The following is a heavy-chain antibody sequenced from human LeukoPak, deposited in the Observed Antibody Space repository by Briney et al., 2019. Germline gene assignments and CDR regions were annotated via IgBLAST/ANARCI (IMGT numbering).Heavy chain of an antibody. CDR3: ARHGGSYTFDY. J-gene: IGHJ4*02. CDR2: ISYSGGT. Sequence: SETLSLTCTVSGGSISGYYWSWIRQPPGKGLEWIGFISYSGGTNYNPSLKSRVTISVDTSKNQFSLRLNSVTAADTAVYYCARHGGSYTFDYWGQGTLVTVSS. CDR1: GGSISGYY. V-gene: IGHV4-59*08. D-gene: IGHD1-26*01.